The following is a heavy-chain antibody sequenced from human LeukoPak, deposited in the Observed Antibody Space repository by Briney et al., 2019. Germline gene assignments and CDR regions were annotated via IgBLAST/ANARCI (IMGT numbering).Heavy chain of an antibody. J-gene: IGHJ6*04. CDR1: GYRFTSYW. D-gene: IGHD3-10*01. CDR2: IDPSDSYT. CDR3: ARLWALGGDYYYGMDV. V-gene: IGHV5-10-1*01. Sequence: GESLKISFKGSGYRFTSYWISWGRPMPGKGLGWMGRIDPSDSYTNYSPSFQGHVTISADKSISTAYLQWSSLKASDTAMYYCARLWALGGDYYYGMDVWGKGTTVTVSS.